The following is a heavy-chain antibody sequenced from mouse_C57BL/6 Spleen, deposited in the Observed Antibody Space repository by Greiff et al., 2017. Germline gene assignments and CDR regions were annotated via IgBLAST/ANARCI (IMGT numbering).Heavy chain of an antibody. J-gene: IGHJ4*01. CDR1: GYTFTSYG. Sequence: QVQLKQSGAELARPGASVKLSCKASGYTFTSYGISWVKQRTGQGLEWIGEIYPRSGNTYYNEKFKGKATLTADKSSSTAYMELRSLTSEDSAVYFCARRGWLPYYYAMDYWGQGTSVTVSS. CDR3: ARRGWLPYYYAMDY. CDR2: IYPRSGNT. D-gene: IGHD2-2*01. V-gene: IGHV1-81*01.